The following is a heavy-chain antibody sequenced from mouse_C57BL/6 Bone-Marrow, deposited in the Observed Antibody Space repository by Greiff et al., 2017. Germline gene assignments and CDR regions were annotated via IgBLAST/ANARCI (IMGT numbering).Heavy chain of an antibody. Sequence: VQLQQSGPVLVKPGASVKMSCKASGYTFTDYYMNWVKQSHGKSLEWIGVINPYNGGTSYNQKFKGKATLTVYKSSSTAYLELNSLTSEDSAVYYCAYSFYAMDYWGQGTSVTVSS. CDR3: AYSFYAMDY. CDR2: INPYNGGT. CDR1: GYTFTDYY. V-gene: IGHV1-19*01. J-gene: IGHJ4*01. D-gene: IGHD2-12*01.